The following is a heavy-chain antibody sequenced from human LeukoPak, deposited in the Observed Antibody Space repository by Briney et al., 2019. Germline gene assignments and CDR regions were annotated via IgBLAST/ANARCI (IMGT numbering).Heavy chain of an antibody. V-gene: IGHV3-23*01. J-gene: IGHJ3*02. CDR3: AKRSRYYYDSSGDHDAFDI. CDR1: GFTFSNYA. CDR2: ISGSGGST. Sequence: GGSLRLSCAASGFTFSNYAMSWVRQAPGKGLEWVSAISGSGGSTYYADSVKGRFTISRDNSKNTLYLQMNSLRAEDTAVYYCAKRSRYYYDSSGDHDAFDIWGQGTMVTVSS. D-gene: IGHD3-22*01.